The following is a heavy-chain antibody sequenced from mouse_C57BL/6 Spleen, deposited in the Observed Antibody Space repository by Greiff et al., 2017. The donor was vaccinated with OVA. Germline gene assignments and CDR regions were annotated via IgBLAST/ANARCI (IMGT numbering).Heavy chain of an antibody. CDR2: IYPGDGDT. CDR3: AKGAECWLLLFAY. D-gene: IGHD2-3*01. CDR1: GYAFSSSW. J-gene: IGHJ3*01. Sequence: VKLMESGPELVKPGASVKISCKASGYAFSSSWMNWVKQRPGKGLEWIGRIYPGDGDTNYNGKFKGKATLTADKSSSTAYMQLSSLTSEDSAVYFCAKGAECWLLLFAYWGQGTLVTVSA. V-gene: IGHV1-82*01.